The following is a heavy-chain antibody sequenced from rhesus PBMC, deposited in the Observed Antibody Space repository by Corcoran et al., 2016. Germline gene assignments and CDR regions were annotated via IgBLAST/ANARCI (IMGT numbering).Heavy chain of an antibody. CDR2: ISESGGTK. D-gene: IGHD6-25*01. CDR3: TSSGIAAVANFDY. J-gene: IGHJ4*01. V-gene: IGHV3S26*01. Sequence: DVQLVESGGGLVKPGGSLRLSCVASGFTFSSYVMHWVRQAPGKGLEWVSVISESGGTKTDAYSVKGRFTISRDNAKNSLFLQMNSRRAEDTAVYYCTSSGIAAVANFDYWGQGVLVTVSS. CDR1: GFTFSSYV.